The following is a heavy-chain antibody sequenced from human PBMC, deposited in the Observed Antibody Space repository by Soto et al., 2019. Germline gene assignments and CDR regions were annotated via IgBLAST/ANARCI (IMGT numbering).Heavy chain of an antibody. CDR1: GFTFSTYW. Sequence: EVQLVESGGGLVQPGGSLRLSCAASGFTFSTYWMNWVRQAPGKGLEWVANIKQDGSTKDYVDSVKGRFTISRDNAEKSLYLQMSSLRAEDTAVYYGARAVGQFRVMDSWGQGTLVSVSS. J-gene: IGHJ4*02. CDR2: IKQDGSTK. D-gene: IGHD3-10*01. CDR3: ARAVGQFRVMDS. V-gene: IGHV3-7*01.